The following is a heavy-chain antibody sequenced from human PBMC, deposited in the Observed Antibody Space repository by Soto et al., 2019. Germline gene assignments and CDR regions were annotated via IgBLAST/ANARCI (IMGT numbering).Heavy chain of an antibody. Sequence: PGGSLRLSCATSGFTFSGYVMSWVRQPPGKGLEWVSGIGDNGGTTYYADSVRGRFTISRDNSKNTLYLQMNSLRVEDSALYYCARGEFNSGTFQFYFHYWGQGSLVTVSS. D-gene: IGHD3-10*01. J-gene: IGHJ4*02. CDR3: ARGEFNSGTFQFYFHY. CDR1: GFTFSGYV. CDR2: IGDNGGTT. V-gene: IGHV3-23*01.